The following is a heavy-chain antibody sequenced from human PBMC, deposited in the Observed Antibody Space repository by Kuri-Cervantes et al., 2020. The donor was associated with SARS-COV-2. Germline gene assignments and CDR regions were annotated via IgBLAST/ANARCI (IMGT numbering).Heavy chain of an antibody. CDR1: GFPFSSYG. V-gene: IGHV3-30*18. J-gene: IGHJ4*02. D-gene: IGHD6-13*01. Sequence: GGSTRLSCAASGFPFSSYGMHWVRQAPGKGLEWVAVISYDGSNNYYADSVKGRFTISGDNSKNTLYLQMNSLRAEDTAVYYCAKDPGASGWYGLDYWGQGTLVTVSS. CDR2: ISYDGSNN. CDR3: AKDPGASGWYGLDY.